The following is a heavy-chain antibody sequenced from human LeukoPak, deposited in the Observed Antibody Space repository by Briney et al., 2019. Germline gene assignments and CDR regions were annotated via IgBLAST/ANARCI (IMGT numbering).Heavy chain of an antibody. V-gene: IGHV4-59*08. CDR2: IYYSGST. CDR3: ARRSGYYYGVDV. J-gene: IGHJ6*02. Sequence: SETLSLTCTVSGGSISSYYWSWIRQPPGKGLEWIGYIYYSGSTKYNPSLKSRVTISVDASKTQFSLKLTSVTAADTAVYYCARRSGYYYGVDVWGQGTTVTVSS. CDR1: GGSISSYY. D-gene: IGHD3-10*01.